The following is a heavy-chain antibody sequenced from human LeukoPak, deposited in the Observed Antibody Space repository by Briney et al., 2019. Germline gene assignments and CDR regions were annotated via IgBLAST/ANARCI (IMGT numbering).Heavy chain of an antibody. CDR2: IIPILGIA. CDR3: ARVPVGATTNWFDP. J-gene: IGHJ5*02. D-gene: IGHD1-26*01. CDR1: GYTFTSYG. V-gene: IGHV1-69*04. Sequence: GASVKVSCKASGYTFTSYGISWVRQAPGQGLEWMGRIIPILGIANYAQKFQGRVTITADKSTSTAYMELSSLRSEDTAVYYCARVPVGATTNWFDPWGQGTLVTVSS.